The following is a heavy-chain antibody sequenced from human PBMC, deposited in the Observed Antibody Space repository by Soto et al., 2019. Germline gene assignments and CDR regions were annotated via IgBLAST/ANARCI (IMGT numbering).Heavy chain of an antibody. D-gene: IGHD2-15*01. V-gene: IGHV3-33*01. CDR1: GFTFSSYG. J-gene: IGHJ3*02. CDR3: ARELGATGAFDI. Sequence: PGGSLRLSCAASGFTFSSYGMHWVRQAPGKGLEWVAVIWYDGSNKYYADSVKGRFTISRDNSKNTLYLQMNSLRAEDTAVYYCARELGATGAFDIWGQGTMVTVSS. CDR2: IWYDGSNK.